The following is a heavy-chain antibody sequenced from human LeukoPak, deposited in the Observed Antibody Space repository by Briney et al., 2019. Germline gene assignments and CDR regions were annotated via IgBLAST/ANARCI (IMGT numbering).Heavy chain of an antibody. CDR2: IQEDGSEK. V-gene: IGHV3-7*01. Sequence: PGGSLRLSCAASGFTFSSYWMSWVRQAPGKGLEWVANIQEDGSEKCYVDSVKGRFTISRDNAKNSLFLQMNSLRAEDTAVYYCARGGYCSTGGCYIYLPSDYWGQGTLVTVSS. J-gene: IGHJ4*02. CDR3: ARGGYCSTGGCYIYLPSDY. D-gene: IGHD2-15*01. CDR1: GFTFSSYW.